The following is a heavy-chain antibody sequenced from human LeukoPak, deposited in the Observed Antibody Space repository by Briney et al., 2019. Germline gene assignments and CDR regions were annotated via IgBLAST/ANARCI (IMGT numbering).Heavy chain of an antibody. CDR2: IYYSGST. J-gene: IGHJ3*02. D-gene: IGHD2-2*01. CDR3: ARDSESLPAAHGAFDI. Sequence: SETLSLTCTVSGGSISSSSYYWGWIRQPPGKGLEWIGSIYYSGSTYYNPSLKSRVTISVDTSKNQFSLKLSSVTAADTAVYYCARDSESLPAAHGAFDIWGQGTMVTVSS. CDR1: GGSISSSSYY. V-gene: IGHV4-39*07.